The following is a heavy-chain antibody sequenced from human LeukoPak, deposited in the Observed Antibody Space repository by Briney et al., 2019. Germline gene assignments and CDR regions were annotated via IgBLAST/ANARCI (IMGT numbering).Heavy chain of an antibody. V-gene: IGHV3-23*01. J-gene: IGHJ3*02. CDR1: GFTFTTYA. D-gene: IGHD3-10*01. CDR3: AKDRAVNGRWDALDI. CDR2: LGNSGTIT. Sequence: PGGSLRLSCAASGFTFTTYAMSWVRQAPGKGLDWVSTLGNSGTITYYADSVKGRFTISRDSSKNTLYLQMNSLRAEDTAIYYCAKDRAVNGRWDALDIWGQGTTVTVSS.